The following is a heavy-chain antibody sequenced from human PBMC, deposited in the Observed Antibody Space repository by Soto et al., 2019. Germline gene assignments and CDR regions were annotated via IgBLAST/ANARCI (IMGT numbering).Heavy chain of an antibody. J-gene: IGHJ4*02. D-gene: IGHD4-17*01. V-gene: IGHV1-18*01. CDR1: GYIFTING. CDR2: ISANSGNT. CDR3: ARDRNHGLDN. Sequence: QVQLVQSGAEVKMPGASVKVSCQASGYIFTINGISWVRQAPGQGLEWLGWISANSGNTNYAQNVQDRVILTTNTSTATAYMELRSLRSDDTAVYYCARDRNHGLDNWGQGTLVIVSS.